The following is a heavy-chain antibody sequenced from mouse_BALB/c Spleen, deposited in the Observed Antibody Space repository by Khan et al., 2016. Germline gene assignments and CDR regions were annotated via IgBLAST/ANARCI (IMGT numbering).Heavy chain of an antibody. V-gene: IGHV1-9*01. Sequence: QMQLEESGAELMKPGASVKISCKATGYTFSSYWIEWVKQRPGHGLEWIGEILPGSGSTNYNEKFKGKATFTADTSSNTAYMQLSSLTSEDSAVYYCARRGGNYWYFDVWGAGTTVTVSS. CDR2: ILPGSGST. J-gene: IGHJ1*01. CDR3: ARRGGNYWYFDV. CDR1: GYTFSSYW. D-gene: IGHD1-1*01.